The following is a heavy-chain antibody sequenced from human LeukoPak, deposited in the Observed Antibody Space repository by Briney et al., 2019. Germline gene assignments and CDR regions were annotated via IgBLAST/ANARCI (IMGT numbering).Heavy chain of an antibody. J-gene: IGHJ3*02. D-gene: IGHD5-12*01. CDR2: IKQDGSEK. V-gene: IGHV3-7*01. Sequence: PGGSLRLSCAASGFTFSSYWMSWVRQAPGKGLEWVANIKQDGSEKYYADSVKGRFTISRDNSKNTLYLQMNSLRAEDTAVYYCAKGRYSKGAFDIWGQGTMVTVSS. CDR1: GFTFSSYW. CDR3: AKGRYSKGAFDI.